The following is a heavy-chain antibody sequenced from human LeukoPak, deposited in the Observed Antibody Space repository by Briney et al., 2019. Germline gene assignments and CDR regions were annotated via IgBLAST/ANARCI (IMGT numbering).Heavy chain of an antibody. J-gene: IGHJ3*02. CDR2: ISASGDKI. D-gene: IGHD3-22*01. CDR1: GFTFSNYA. V-gene: IGHV3-23*01. Sequence: GGSLRLSCAASGFTFSNYAMSWVRQAPGKGLEWVSTISASGDKIFYADSVKGRFTISRDNSKNTLYLQKNSLRAEDTAVYYCAKTEAQVVVITVGSGAFDIWGQGTMVTVSS. CDR3: AKTEAQVVVITVGSGAFDI.